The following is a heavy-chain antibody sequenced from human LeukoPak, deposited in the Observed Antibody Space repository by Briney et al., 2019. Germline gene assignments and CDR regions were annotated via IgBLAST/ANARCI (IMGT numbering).Heavy chain of an antibody. D-gene: IGHD2-15*01. CDR1: GFTFSSYE. Sequence: GGSLRLSCAASGFTFSSYEMNWVRQAPGKGLEWVSYISSSGSTIYYADSVKGRFTISRDNAKNSLYLQMNSLRAEDTAMYFCARDSNPYCSGGSCTAFDIWAQGTMVTVSS. V-gene: IGHV3-48*03. J-gene: IGHJ3*02. CDR2: ISSSGSTI. CDR3: ARDSNPYCSGGSCTAFDI.